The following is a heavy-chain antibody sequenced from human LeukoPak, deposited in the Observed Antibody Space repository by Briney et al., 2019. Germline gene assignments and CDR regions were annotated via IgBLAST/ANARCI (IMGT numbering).Heavy chain of an antibody. CDR1: GYPFTTWE. D-gene: IGHD1-14*01. Sequence: ASVKVSCKTSGYPFTTWEINWVRQAAGQGLEWMGWVHPNSGSTAYAQKFQGRVTMTRDTSISTAYVELSGLRFDDTAVYFCARGPRNDPWGQGTLVTVSS. J-gene: IGHJ5*02. V-gene: IGHV1-8*01. CDR2: VHPNSGST. CDR3: ARGPRNDP.